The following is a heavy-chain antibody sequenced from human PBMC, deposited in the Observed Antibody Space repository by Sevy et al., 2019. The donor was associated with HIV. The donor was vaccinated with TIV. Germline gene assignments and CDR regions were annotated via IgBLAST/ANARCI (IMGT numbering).Heavy chain of an antibody. V-gene: IGHV3-30*03. CDR1: GFTFSSFS. CDR2: ISYDGSNQ. Sequence: GGSLRLSCTASGFTFSSFSMSWVRQAPGKGLEWVATISYDGSNQHYTDSVKGRFSIFRDNARNVLYLQINSLRPEDTAVYYCALERLSSDVAEYFHNWGQGTLVTVSS. D-gene: IGHD1-1*01. CDR3: ALERLSSDVAEYFHN. J-gene: IGHJ1*01.